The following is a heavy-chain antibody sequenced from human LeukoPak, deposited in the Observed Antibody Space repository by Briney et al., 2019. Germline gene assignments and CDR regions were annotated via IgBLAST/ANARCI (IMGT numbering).Heavy chain of an antibody. J-gene: IGHJ6*03. CDR3: ARSPTPYSSSWYYYYYYCMDV. D-gene: IGHD6-13*01. V-gene: IGHV4-4*07. CDR1: GGSISSYY. Sequence: SETLSLTCTVSGGSISSYYWSWIRQPAGKGLEWIGRIYTSGSTNYNPSLKSRVTMSVDTSKNQFSLKLSSVTAADTAVYYCARSPTPYSSSWYYYYYYCMDVWGKGTTVTVSS. CDR2: IYTSGST.